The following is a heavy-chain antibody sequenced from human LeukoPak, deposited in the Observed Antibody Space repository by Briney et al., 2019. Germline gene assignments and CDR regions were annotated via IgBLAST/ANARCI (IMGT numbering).Heavy chain of an antibody. CDR3: ARRCSLGGSCYRY. D-gene: IGHD2-15*01. J-gene: IGHJ4*02. CDR1: GYSYTSYW. Sequence: GESLKISCKGSGYSYTSYWIGWVRQMPGKGLEWMGIIYPSDSDTRYSPSFQGQVTISADKSISTSYLQWSSLKASDTAMYYCARRCSLGGSCYRYWGQGTLVTVSS. V-gene: IGHV5-51*01. CDR2: IYPSDSDT.